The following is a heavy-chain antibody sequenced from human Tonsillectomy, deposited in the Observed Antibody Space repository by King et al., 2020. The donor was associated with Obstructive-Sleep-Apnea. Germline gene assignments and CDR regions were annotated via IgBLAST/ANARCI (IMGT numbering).Heavy chain of an antibody. CDR3: ARGGRGYSYGPGVKIFDY. Sequence: QLQESGPGLVKPSETLSLTCTVSGGSISSYYWSWLRQPPGKGLEWIGYIYYSGSTNYNPSLKSRVTISVDTSKNQFSLKLSSVTAADTAVYYCARGGRGYSYGPGVKIFDYWGQGTLVTVSS. D-gene: IGHD5-18*01. CDR1: GGSISSYY. J-gene: IGHJ4*02. CDR2: IYYSGST. V-gene: IGHV4-59*01.